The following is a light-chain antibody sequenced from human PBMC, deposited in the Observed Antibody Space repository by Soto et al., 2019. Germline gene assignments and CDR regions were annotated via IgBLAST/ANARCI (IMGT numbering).Light chain of an antibody. J-gene: IGLJ2*01. CDR2: DVS. V-gene: IGLV2-14*01. Sequence: QSVLTQPASVSGSPGQSITISCTGTGSDVGGYNYVSWYQQHPGKAPKLMIYDVSNRPSGVSNRFSGSKSGNTASLTISGLRAEDEADYYCSSYTSSTSRGVFGGGTKVTVL. CDR1: GSDVGGYNY. CDR3: SSYTSSTSRGV.